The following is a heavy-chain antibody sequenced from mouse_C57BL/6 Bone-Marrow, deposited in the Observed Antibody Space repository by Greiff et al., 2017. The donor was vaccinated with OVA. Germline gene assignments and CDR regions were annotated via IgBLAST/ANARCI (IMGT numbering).Heavy chain of an antibody. CDR1: GFTFSDYG. Sequence: EVQVVESGGGLVQPGGSLKLSCAASGFTFSDYGMAWVRQAPGKGPEWVGFISNLAYGIYYADTVKGRFTISRENAKNTQYLEMSSLRSEDTVMYYCARQDTTAVGGFAYWGQGTLVTVSA. J-gene: IGHJ3*01. V-gene: IGHV5-15*01. CDR3: ARQDTTAVGGFAY. CDR2: ISNLAYGI. D-gene: IGHD1-1*01.